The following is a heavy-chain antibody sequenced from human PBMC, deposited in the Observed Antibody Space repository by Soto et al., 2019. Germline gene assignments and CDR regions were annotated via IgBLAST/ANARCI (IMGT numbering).Heavy chain of an antibody. J-gene: IGHJ6*02. CDR3: ARDLWGYCGTDCYPLDV. CDR1: GVSISNYY. D-gene: IGHD2-21*02. CDR2: IFYSGGA. V-gene: IGHV4-59*01. Sequence: SETLSLTCTVSGVSISNYYWSWIRQPPGKGLEWIGYIFYSGGANYNPSLKSRVSISVDTSKNQFSLKLNSVTAADTAVYYCARDLWGYCGTDCYPLDVWGQGTTVT.